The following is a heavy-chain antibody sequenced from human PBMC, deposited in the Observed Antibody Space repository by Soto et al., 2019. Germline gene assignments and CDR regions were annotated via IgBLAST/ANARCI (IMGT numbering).Heavy chain of an antibody. CDR2: ISSSSSYI. CDR3: ARDPGDSSSSWVFDY. CDR1: GFTFSSYS. D-gene: IGHD6-6*01. Sequence: GGSLRLSCAASGFTFSSYSMNWVRQAPGKGLEWVSSISSSSSYIYYADSVKGRFTISRDNAKNSLYLQMNSLRAEDTAVYYCARDPGDSSSSWVFDYWGQGTLVTVSS. J-gene: IGHJ4*02. V-gene: IGHV3-21*01.